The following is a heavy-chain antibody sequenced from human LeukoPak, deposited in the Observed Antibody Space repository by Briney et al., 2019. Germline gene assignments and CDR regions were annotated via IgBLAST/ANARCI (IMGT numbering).Heavy chain of an antibody. Sequence: GSLSLSCAASGFTVSSNYMSWVRQAPGKGLEWVSVIYIGGSTYYADSVKGRFTISRDNSKNTLYLQLNSLRADDTAVYYCARANVVAAGTFDYWGQGTLVTVSS. CDR3: ARANVVAAGTFDY. CDR1: GFTVSSNY. CDR2: IYIGGST. J-gene: IGHJ4*02. V-gene: IGHV3-53*01. D-gene: IGHD6-13*01.